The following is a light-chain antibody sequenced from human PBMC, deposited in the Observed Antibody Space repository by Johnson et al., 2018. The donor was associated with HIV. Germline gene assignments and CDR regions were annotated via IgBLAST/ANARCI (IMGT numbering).Light chain of an antibody. CDR1: SSNIGNNY. Sequence: QSVLTQPPSVSAAPGQKVTISCYGSSSNIGNNYVSWYQQLPGTAPKLLIYENNKRPSGIPDRFSGSKSGTSATLGITGLQTGDEADYYCATWDSSLSAGGVFGTGTKVTVL. CDR2: ENN. J-gene: IGLJ1*01. CDR3: ATWDSSLSAGGV. V-gene: IGLV1-51*02.